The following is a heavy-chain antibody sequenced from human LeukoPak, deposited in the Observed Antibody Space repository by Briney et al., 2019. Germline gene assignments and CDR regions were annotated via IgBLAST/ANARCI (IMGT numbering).Heavy chain of an antibody. CDR2: IWYDGSNK. CDR1: GFTFSSYG. D-gene: IGHD6-13*01. CDR3: AKGGIVGIAAAGTPYMN. Sequence: GGSLRLSCAASGFTFSSYGMHWVRQAPGKGLEWVAVIWYDGSNKYYADSVKGRFTISRDNSKNTLYLQMNSLRAEDTAVYYCAKGGIVGIAAAGTPYMNWGQGTLVTVSS. V-gene: IGHV3-33*06. J-gene: IGHJ4*02.